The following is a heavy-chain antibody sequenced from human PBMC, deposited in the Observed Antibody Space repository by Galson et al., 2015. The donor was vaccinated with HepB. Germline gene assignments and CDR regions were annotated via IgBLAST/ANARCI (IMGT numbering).Heavy chain of an antibody. Sequence: SLRLSCAASGFTFSSYNMNWVRQAPGKGLDWISYISAPGTTIEYADSVKGRFIISRDNAKNSLYLQVNSLKVEDTAIYYCARGSPTSFYHYYMDVWGKGTTVTVSS. CDR2: ISAPGTTI. CDR1: GFTFSSYN. V-gene: IGHV3-48*03. CDR3: ARGSPTSFYHYYMDV. D-gene: IGHD2/OR15-2a*01. J-gene: IGHJ6*03.